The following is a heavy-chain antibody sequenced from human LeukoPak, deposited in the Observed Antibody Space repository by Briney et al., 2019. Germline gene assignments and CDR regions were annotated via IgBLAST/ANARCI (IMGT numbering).Heavy chain of an antibody. CDR2: IFDERNK. Sequence: PGGSLRLSCSASGFTFGTYAMHWVRQAPGKGLEWVAVIFDERNKFVADSVKGRFTISRDNFKNTLYLQMNSLRDEDTAVYYCARGPIAAEPDYFDYWGQGTLVTVSS. CDR1: GFTFGTYA. CDR3: ARGPIAAEPDYFDY. J-gene: IGHJ4*02. V-gene: IGHV3-30*04. D-gene: IGHD6-25*01.